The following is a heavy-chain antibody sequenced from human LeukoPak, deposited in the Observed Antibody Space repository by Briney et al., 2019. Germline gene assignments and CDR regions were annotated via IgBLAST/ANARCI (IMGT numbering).Heavy chain of an antibody. D-gene: IGHD1-26*01. CDR3: ARCTGASQSPKDY. CDR2: ISTSSVTM. CDR1: GFTFSIYG. Sequence: GGSLRLSCAASGFTFSIYGMTWVRQAPGKGLEWVSYISTSSVTMYYADSVRGRFTISRGNAKNSLYLQMNSLRDEDTAVYYCARCTGASQSPKDYWGQGTLVTVSS. V-gene: IGHV3-48*02. J-gene: IGHJ4*02.